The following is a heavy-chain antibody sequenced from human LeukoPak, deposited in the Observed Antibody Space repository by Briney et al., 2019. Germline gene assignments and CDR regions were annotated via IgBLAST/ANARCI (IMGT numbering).Heavy chain of an antibody. CDR2: IYHSGST. CDR1: GGSISSSNW. J-gene: IGHJ4*02. CDR3: ARGGWFGECFDY. D-gene: IGHD3-10*01. Sequence: NPSETLSLTCAVSGGSISSSNWWSWVRPPPGKGLEWIGEIYHSGSTNYNPSLKSRVTISVDKSKNQFSLKLSSVTAADTAVYYCARGGWFGECFDYWGQGTLVTVSS. V-gene: IGHV4-4*02.